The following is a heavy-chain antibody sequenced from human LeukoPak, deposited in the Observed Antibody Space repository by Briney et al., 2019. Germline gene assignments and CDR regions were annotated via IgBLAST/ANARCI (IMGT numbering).Heavy chain of an antibody. J-gene: IGHJ6*03. CDR3: ARDRCSSTSCYYYYYYYMDV. CDR1: GFTFSSYE. D-gene: IGHD2-2*01. V-gene: IGHV3-48*03. Sequence: PGGSLRLSCAASGFTFSSYEMNWVRQAPGKGLEWVSYISSSGSTIYYADSVKGRFTISRDNAKNSLYLQMNSLRAEDTAVYYCARDRCSSTSCYYYYYYYMDVWGKGTTVTVSS. CDR2: ISSSGSTI.